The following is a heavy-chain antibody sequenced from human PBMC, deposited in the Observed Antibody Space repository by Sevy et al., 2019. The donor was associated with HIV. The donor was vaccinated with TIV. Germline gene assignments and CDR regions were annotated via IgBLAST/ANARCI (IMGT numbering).Heavy chain of an antibody. CDR2: ISSSSSYI. J-gene: IGHJ4*02. CDR1: GFTFSSYS. CDR3: ARDPLRAALLEHYY. Sequence: GGSLRLSCAASGFTFSSYSMNWVRQAPGKGLEWVSSISSSSSYIYYADSVKGRFTISRDNAKNSLYLQMNSLRAEDTAVYYCARDPLRAALLEHYYWGQGTLVTVSS. D-gene: IGHD6-13*01. V-gene: IGHV3-21*01.